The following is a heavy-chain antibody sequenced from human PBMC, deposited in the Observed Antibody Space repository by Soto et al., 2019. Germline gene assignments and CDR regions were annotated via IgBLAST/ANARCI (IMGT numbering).Heavy chain of an antibody. D-gene: IGHD5-12*01. CDR1: GGSISSGGYS. V-gene: IGHV4-30-2*01. Sequence: QLQLQESGSGLVKPSQTLSLTCAVSGGSISSGGYSWSWIRQPPGKGLEWIGYIYNSGSTYYNPSLKSRVTISVDRSNNQCSLKLSSVTAADTAGYYCSGGPGVARNYWGQGTLVTVSS. CDR3: SGGPGVARNY. J-gene: IGHJ4*02. CDR2: IYNSGST.